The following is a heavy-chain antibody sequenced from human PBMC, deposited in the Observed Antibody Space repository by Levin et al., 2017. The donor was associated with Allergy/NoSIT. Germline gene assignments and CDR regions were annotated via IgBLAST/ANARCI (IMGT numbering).Heavy chain of an antibody. V-gene: IGHV4-4*02. CDR1: GGSISSSNW. CDR2: IYHSGST. D-gene: IGHD2-2*01. CDR3: ARDQRGYGVPAAMVGGIDY. Sequence: PSETLSLTCAVSGGSISSSNWWSWVRQPPGKGLEWIGEIYHSGSTNYNPSLKSRVTISVDKSKNQFSLKLSSVTAADTAVYYCARDQRGYGVPAAMVGGIDYWGQGTLVTVSS. J-gene: IGHJ4*02.